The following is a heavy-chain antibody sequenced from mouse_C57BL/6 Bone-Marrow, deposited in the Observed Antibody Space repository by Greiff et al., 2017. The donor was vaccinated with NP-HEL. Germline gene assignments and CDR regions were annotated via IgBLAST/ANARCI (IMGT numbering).Heavy chain of an antibody. J-gene: IGHJ3*01. D-gene: IGHD2-5*01. V-gene: IGHV6-6*01. CDR3: AAYYSNYPWFAY. CDR2: IRNKANNHAT. Sequence: DVKLVESGGGLVQPGGSMKLSCAASGFTFSDAWMDWVRQPPEKGLEWVAEIRNKANNHATYYAESVKGRFTISRDDSKSSVYLQMNSLRAEDTGIYYCAAYYSNYPWFAYWGQGTLVTVSA. CDR1: GFTFSDAW.